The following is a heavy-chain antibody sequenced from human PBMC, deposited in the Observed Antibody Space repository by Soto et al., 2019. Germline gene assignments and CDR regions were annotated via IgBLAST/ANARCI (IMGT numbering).Heavy chain of an antibody. CDR3: ARSDCSGGRCYLFWFGP. D-gene: IGHD2-15*01. CDR2: ITANNGNT. Sequence: QVQLVQSGAEVKKPGASVKVSCQASGYTFTSYGIAWVRQAPRQRLEWMGRITANNGNTNYAQKLQGRVTTTTDTATSTAYMELGCLRPNVTAVYYCARSDCSGGRCYLFWFGPWGQGSLITAYS. V-gene: IGHV1-18*01. J-gene: IGHJ5*02. CDR1: GYTFTSYG.